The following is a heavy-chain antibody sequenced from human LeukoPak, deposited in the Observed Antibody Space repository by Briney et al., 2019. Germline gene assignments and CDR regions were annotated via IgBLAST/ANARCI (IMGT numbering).Heavy chain of an antibody. Sequence: SETLSLTCTVSGGSISSYYWSWIRQPPGKGLEWIGYIYYSGSTYYNPSLKSRVTISVDTSKNQFSLKLSSVTAADTAVYYCARAFGVVIGDYWGQGTLVTVSS. CDR2: IYYSGST. J-gene: IGHJ4*02. V-gene: IGHV4-59*08. D-gene: IGHD3-3*01. CDR1: GGSISSYY. CDR3: ARAFGVVIGDY.